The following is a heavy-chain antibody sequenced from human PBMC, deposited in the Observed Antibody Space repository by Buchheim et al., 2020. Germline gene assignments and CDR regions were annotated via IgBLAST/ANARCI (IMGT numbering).Heavy chain of an antibody. CDR2: INAGNGDT. D-gene: IGHD2-21*02. CDR3: ARDWMTEYYYYGMDV. CDR1: GYTFISYI. Sequence: QVQLVQSGAEVKKPGASVKVSCKASGYTFISYIMHWVRQAPGQRLERMGWINAGNGDTKYSQKFQGRVTITSDTAARTAYMELSSLRSEDTAVYYCARDWMTEYYYYGMDVWGQGTT. V-gene: IGHV1-3*01. J-gene: IGHJ6*02.